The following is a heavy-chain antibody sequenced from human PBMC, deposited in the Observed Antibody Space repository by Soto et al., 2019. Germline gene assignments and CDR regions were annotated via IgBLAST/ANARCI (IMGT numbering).Heavy chain of an antibody. CDR3: ARRDESSGWYVSTGVDY. Sequence: PGGSLRLSCAASGFTFSSYSMNWVRQAPGKGLEWVSSISSSSSYIYYADSVKGRFTISRDNAKNSLYLQMNSLRAEDTAVYYCARRDESSGWYVSTGVDYWGQGTLVTVSS. V-gene: IGHV3-21*01. CDR2: ISSSSSYI. CDR1: GFTFSSYS. J-gene: IGHJ4*02. D-gene: IGHD6-19*01.